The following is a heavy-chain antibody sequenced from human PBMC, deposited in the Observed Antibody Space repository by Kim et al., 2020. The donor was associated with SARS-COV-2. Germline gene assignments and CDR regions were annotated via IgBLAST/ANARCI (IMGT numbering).Heavy chain of an antibody. D-gene: IGHD4-17*01. J-gene: IGHJ4*02. V-gene: IGHV1-46*01. CDR3: ARAPPPDYGDYVFDY. Sequence: RKFQGGATRTRDTSTSTVYMELSSLRSEDTAVYYCARAPPPDYGDYVFDYWGQGTLVTVSS.